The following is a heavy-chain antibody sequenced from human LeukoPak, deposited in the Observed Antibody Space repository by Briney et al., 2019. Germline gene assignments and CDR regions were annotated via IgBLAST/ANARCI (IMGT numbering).Heavy chain of an antibody. CDR3: ARDRVKYSSGWTRAFDI. Sequence: GGSLRLSCAASGFTFSSYRMNWVRQAPGKGLEWVSYISSSSSIIYYADSVKGRFTISRDNAKNSLYLQVNSLRDEDTAVYYCARDRVKYSSGWTRAFDIWGQGTMVTVSS. CDR1: GFTFSSYR. CDR2: ISSSSSII. V-gene: IGHV3-48*02. D-gene: IGHD6-19*01. J-gene: IGHJ3*02.